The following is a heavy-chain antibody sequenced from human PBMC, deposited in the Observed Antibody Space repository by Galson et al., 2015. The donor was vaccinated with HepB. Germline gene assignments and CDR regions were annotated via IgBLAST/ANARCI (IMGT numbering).Heavy chain of an antibody. CDR3: AREDSNYRIDYYYYYMDV. J-gene: IGHJ6*03. D-gene: IGHD4-11*01. CDR2: INPNSGGT. Sequence: SVKVSCKASGYTFTGYYMHWVRQAPGQGLEWMGWINPNSGGTNYAQKFQGRVTMTRDTSISTAYMELSRLRSDDTAVYYCAREDSNYRIDYYYYYMDVWGKGTTVTVSS. V-gene: IGHV1-2*02. CDR1: GYTFTGYY.